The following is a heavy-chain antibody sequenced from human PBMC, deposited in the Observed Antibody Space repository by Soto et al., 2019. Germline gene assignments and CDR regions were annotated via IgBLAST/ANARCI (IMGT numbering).Heavy chain of an antibody. V-gene: IGHV2-5*01. D-gene: IGHD3-10*01. CDR3: AHRHTTMVRGAKTYYFDY. CDR1: GFSLSTSGVG. J-gene: IGHJ4*02. CDR2: IYWNDDK. Sequence: QITLKESGPTLVKPTQPLTLTCTFSGFSLSTSGVGVGWIRQPPGKALEWLALIYWNDDKRYSPSLKSRLTITKDTSKNQVVLTMTNMDPVDTATYYCAHRHTTMVRGAKTYYFDYWGQGTLVTVSS.